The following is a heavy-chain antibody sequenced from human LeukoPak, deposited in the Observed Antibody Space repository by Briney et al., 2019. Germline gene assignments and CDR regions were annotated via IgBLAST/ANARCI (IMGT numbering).Heavy chain of an antibody. Sequence: GGSLRLSCAASGFTFSSYGMHWVRQAPGKGLEWVAIISYDGSKKYYADSVKGRFTISRDNSKNTLYLQMNSLRAEDTAVYYCAREATYFYDSSGSTHLLGDAFDIWGQGTMVTVSS. CDR2: ISYDGSKK. J-gene: IGHJ3*02. CDR3: AREATYFYDSSGSTHLLGDAFDI. CDR1: GFTFSSYG. V-gene: IGHV3-30*19. D-gene: IGHD3-22*01.